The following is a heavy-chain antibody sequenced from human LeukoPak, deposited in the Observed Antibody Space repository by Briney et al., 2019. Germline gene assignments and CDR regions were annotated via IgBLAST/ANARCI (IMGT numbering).Heavy chain of an antibody. Sequence: ASVKVSCKASGYTFTGYYMHRVRQAPGQGLEWMGWINPNSGGTNYAQKFQGRVTMTTDTSTSTAYMELRSLRSDDTAVYYCARGYYDSSGYYPISTANDYWGQGTLVTVSS. CDR3: ARGYYDSSGYYPISTANDY. CDR2: INPNSGGT. CDR1: GYTFTGYY. J-gene: IGHJ4*02. D-gene: IGHD3-22*01. V-gene: IGHV1-2*02.